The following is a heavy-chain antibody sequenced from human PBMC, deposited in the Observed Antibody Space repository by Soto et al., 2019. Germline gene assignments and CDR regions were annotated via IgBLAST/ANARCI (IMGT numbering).Heavy chain of an antibody. V-gene: IGHV1-69*08. D-gene: IGHD2-21*02. CDR2: FIPMIGTA. CDR1: GGTFSIYT. CDR3: ARVDVTLAPERPGAFDV. Sequence: QVQLVQSGAEVKRPGSSINISRKASGGTFSIYTVSWVRQAPGQGLEWMGRFIPMIGTANYAQNFQGRVTVSAYKSATTAYMELSSLTPQDTALYYCARVDVTLAPERPGAFDVWGQGTAVTVSP. J-gene: IGHJ3*01.